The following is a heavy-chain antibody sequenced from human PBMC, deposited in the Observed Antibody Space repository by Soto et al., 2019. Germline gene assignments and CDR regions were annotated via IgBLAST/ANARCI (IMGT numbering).Heavy chain of an antibody. J-gene: IGHJ6*02. CDR2: ISYDGSNK. CDR1: GFTFSSYA. V-gene: IGHV3-30-3*01. Sequence: QVQLVESGGGVVQPGRSLRLSCAASGFTFSSYAMHWVRQAPGKGLEWVAVISYDGSNKYYADSVKGRFTISRDNSKNTLYLQMNSLRAEDTAVYYCARALRWFGELLKPSPPSYYYYGMDVWGQGTTVTVSS. D-gene: IGHD3-10*01. CDR3: ARALRWFGELLKPSPPSYYYYGMDV.